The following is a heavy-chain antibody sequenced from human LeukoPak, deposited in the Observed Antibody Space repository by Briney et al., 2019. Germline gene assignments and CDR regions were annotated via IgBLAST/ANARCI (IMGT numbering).Heavy chain of an antibody. Sequence: SETLSVTCAVYGGSFIGYYWSWIRQPRGKGLEWIGEINHSGSTNYNPSLKSRVTISVDTSKNQFSLKLSSVTAADTAVYYCARGSTYYDILTGPPHYYLFDPWGQGTLVTVSS. J-gene: IGHJ5*02. D-gene: IGHD3-9*01. V-gene: IGHV4-34*01. CDR1: GGSFIGYY. CDR2: INHSGST. CDR3: ARGSTYYDILTGPPHYYLFDP.